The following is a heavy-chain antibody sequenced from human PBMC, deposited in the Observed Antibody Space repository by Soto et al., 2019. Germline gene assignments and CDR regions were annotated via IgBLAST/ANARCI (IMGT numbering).Heavy chain of an antibody. J-gene: IGHJ4*02. D-gene: IGHD1-20*01. V-gene: IGHV3-66*01. CDR1: GFAVSSSY. Sequence: GGSLRLSCAASGFAVSSSYMTWVRQAPGKGLEWVSVIYSGGATFYADSVKGRFTISRDNSKNTLYLQMNNVRAEDTAVYYCARVWYNLNEADYGGQGTLVTVSS. CDR2: IYSGGAT. CDR3: ARVWYNLNEADY.